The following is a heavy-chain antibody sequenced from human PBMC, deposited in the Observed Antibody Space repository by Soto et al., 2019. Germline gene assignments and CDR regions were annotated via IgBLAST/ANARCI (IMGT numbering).Heavy chain of an antibody. Sequence: EVQLLDSGGDLVQPGGSLRLSCAASGFTFNNYDMSWVRQAPGKGLEWVSTLSDTTYYADSVWGRFTISRDTSGSTLYLQMNSLGVDDTAVYYCARSLGPSRHFFDHWGQGTLVTVSS. CDR1: GFTFNNYD. CDR3: ARSLGPSRHFFDH. D-gene: IGHD3-16*01. CDR2: LSDTT. V-gene: IGHV3-23*01. J-gene: IGHJ4*02.